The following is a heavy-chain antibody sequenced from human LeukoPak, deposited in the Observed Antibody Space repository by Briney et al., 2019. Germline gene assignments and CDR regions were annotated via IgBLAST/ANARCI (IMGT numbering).Heavy chain of an antibody. CDR2: ISSSSSYI. J-gene: IGHJ6*03. V-gene: IGHV3-21*01. Sequence: GGSLRLSCAASGFTFSSYSMNWVRQAPGRGLEWVSSISSSSSYIYYADSVKGRFTISRDNAKNSLYLQMNSLRAEDTAVYYCARAIGRYYYYMDVWGKGTTVTISS. D-gene: IGHD2-15*01. CDR3: ARAIGRYYYYMDV. CDR1: GFTFSSYS.